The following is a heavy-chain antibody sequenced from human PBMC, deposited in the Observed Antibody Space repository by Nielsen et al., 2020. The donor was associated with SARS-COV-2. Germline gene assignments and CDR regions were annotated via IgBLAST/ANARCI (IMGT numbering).Heavy chain of an antibody. V-gene: IGHV1-18*01. CDR1: GYTFTRYG. CDR3: ARDPSGIYYFDY. D-gene: IGHD1-26*01. CDR2: ISTWNGNT. J-gene: IGHJ4*02. Sequence: ASAKVSCKASGYTFTRYGITWVRQAPGQGLEWMGWISTWNGNTDYARKFQGRATMTTDTSTSTAYMELRSLKSDDTAVYYFARDPSGIYYFDYWGQGTLVTVSS.